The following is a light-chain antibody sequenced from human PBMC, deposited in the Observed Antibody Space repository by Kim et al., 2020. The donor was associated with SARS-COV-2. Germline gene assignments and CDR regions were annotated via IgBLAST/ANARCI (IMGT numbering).Light chain of an antibody. Sequence: VSPGQTASITCSGDKLGDKYACWYQQKPGQSLVLVIYQDSKRPSGIPERFSGSNSGNTATLTISGTQAMDEADYYCQAWDSSTGRVFGTGTKVTVL. CDR3: QAWDSSTGRV. V-gene: IGLV3-1*01. J-gene: IGLJ1*01. CDR2: QDS. CDR1: KLGDKY.